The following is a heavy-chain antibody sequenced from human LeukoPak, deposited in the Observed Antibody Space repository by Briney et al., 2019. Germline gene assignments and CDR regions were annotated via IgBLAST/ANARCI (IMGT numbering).Heavy chain of an antibody. V-gene: IGHV1-18*01. D-gene: IGHD3-22*01. CDR1: GYTFTSYG. J-gene: IGHJ4*02. CDR2: ISAYNGNT. Sequence: ASVKVSCEASGYTFTSYGISWVRQAPGQGLEWMGWISAYNGNTNYAQKLQGRVTMTTDTSTSTAYMELTSLRSDDTAVYYCARDHYYDSSGYSPTDYWGQGTLVTVSS. CDR3: ARDHYYDSSGYSPTDY.